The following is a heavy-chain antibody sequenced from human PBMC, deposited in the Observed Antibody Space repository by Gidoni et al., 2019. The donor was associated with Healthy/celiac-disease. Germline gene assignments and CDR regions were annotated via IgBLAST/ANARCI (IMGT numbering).Heavy chain of an antibody. J-gene: IGHJ4*02. CDR3: ARDEAVTTGHFDY. CDR2: ISSSGSTI. Sequence: EGQLVESGGGLVLPGGSLRLACAASGFTFSSYEMNWVRQAPGKGLEWVSYISSSGSTIYYADSVKGRFTISRDNAKNSLYLQMNSLRAEDTAVYYCARDEAVTTGHFDYWGQGTLVTVSS. CDR1: GFTFSSYE. V-gene: IGHV3-48*03. D-gene: IGHD4-17*01.